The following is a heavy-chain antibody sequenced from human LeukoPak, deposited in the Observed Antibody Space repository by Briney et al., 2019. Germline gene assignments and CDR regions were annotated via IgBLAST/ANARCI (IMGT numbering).Heavy chain of an antibody. V-gene: IGHV4-4*09. CDR3: ARLVATIPYFDY. CDR2: IYTSGST. CDR1: GGSISSYY. Sequence: SETLSLTCTVSGGSISSYYWSWIRQPPGKGLEWIGYIYTSGSTNYNPSLKSLVTISVDTSKNQFSLKLSSVTAADTAVYYCARLVATIPYFDYWGQGTLVTVSS. J-gene: IGHJ4*02. D-gene: IGHD5-12*01.